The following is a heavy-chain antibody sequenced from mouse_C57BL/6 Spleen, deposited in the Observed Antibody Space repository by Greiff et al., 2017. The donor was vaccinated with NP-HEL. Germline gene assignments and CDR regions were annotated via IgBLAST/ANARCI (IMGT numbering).Heavy chain of an antibody. CDR2: IYPGSGST. CDR1: VYTFTSYW. Sequence: VQLQQPGAALVQPGASVTMSCKASVYTFTSYWLTWVKQRPGHGLEWIGDIYPGSGSTNYNEKFKSKATLTVDTSSSTAYMQLSSLTSEDSAVYYCAREERWGQGTTLTVSS. J-gene: IGHJ2*01. CDR3: AREER. V-gene: IGHV1-55*01.